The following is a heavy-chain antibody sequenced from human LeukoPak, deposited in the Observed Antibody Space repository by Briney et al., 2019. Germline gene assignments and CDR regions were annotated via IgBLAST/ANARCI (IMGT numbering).Heavy chain of an antibody. CDR3: ASSKLGYSYGPGSNWFDP. D-gene: IGHD5-18*01. CDR1: GGTFSSYA. CDR2: IIPIFGTA. Sequence: SVKASCKASGGTFSSYAISWVRQAPGQGLEWMGGIIPIFGTANYAQKFQGRVTITADKSTSTAYMELSSLRSEDTAVYYCASSKLGYSYGPGSNWFDPWGQGTLVTVSS. V-gene: IGHV1-69*06. J-gene: IGHJ5*02.